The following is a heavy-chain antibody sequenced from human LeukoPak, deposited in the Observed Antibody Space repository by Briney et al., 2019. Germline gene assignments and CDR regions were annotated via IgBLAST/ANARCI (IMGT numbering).Heavy chain of an antibody. V-gene: IGHV4-59*01. J-gene: IGHJ5*02. Sequence: SETLSLTCTVSGGSISTYYWSWVRQSPGKGLEWIGHIYYSGSTNYNPSLQSRVAMSVDTSKNQFSLKLSSVAASDTAVYYCARDLGAAYGHYLFDPWGQGTLVTVSS. D-gene: IGHD4-17*01. CDR3: ARDLGAAYGHYLFDP. CDR1: GGSISTYY. CDR2: IYYSGST.